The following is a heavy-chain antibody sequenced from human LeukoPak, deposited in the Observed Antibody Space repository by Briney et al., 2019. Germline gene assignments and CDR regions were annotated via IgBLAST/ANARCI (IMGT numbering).Heavy chain of an antibody. CDR3: ARDCYNHNDAFDI. CDR2: IKYDGSEI. V-gene: IGHV3-7*03. Sequence: GGSLRLSCAASGFPFSNYWMTWVRQAPGKGLEWVEWVANIKYDGSEIYYIDSVKGRFTISRDNAKNSLYLQMNSLRAEDTAVYYCARDCYNHNDAFDIWGQGTMVTVSS. D-gene: IGHD2-21*01. CDR1: GFPFSNYW. J-gene: IGHJ3*02.